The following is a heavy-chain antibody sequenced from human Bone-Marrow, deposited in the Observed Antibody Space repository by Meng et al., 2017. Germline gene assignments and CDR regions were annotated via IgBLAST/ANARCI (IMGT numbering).Heavy chain of an antibody. J-gene: IGHJ4*02. CDR1: GFTFSDAW. D-gene: IGHD3-22*01. Sequence: GSLRLSCAASGFTFSDAWMNWVRQAPGKGLEWVGRIKSKTDGGTTDYAAPVKGRFIFSRDDSKNMLYLQIKSLKTEDTAVYYCTTFSSGYHNWGQGTLVTVSS. V-gene: IGHV3-15*01. CDR2: IKSKTDGGTT. CDR3: TTFSSGYHN.